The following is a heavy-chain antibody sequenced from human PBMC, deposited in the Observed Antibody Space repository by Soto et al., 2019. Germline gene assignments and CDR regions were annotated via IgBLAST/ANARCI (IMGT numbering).Heavy chain of an antibody. CDR3: ARGSSSWSYYYYYYGMDV. CDR2: IYYSGST. V-gene: IGHV4-59*08. CDR1: GGSLSSYS. J-gene: IGHJ6*02. Sequence: SETLSLTSTLAGGSLSSYSWTWIRQPPGKGLEWIGYIYYSGSTNYNPSLKSRVTVSVGTSKNQFSLKLTSVTAADTAVYYCARGSSSWSYYYYYYGMDVWGQGTTVTVS. D-gene: IGHD6-13*01.